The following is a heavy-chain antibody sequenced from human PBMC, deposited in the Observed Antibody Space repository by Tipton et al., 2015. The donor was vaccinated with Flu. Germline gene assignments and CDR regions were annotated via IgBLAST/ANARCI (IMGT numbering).Heavy chain of an antibody. J-gene: IGHJ4*02. CDR2: ISYDGSNK. CDR1: GFTFSSYG. CDR3: AKDTNFWSGYYLDYFDY. D-gene: IGHD3-3*01. V-gene: IGHV3-30*18. Sequence: SLRLSCAASGFTFSSYGMHWVRQAPGKGLEWVAVISYDGSNKYYADSVKGRFTISRDNSKNTLYLQMNSLRAEDTAVYYCAKDTNFWSGYYLDYFDYWGQGTLVTVSS.